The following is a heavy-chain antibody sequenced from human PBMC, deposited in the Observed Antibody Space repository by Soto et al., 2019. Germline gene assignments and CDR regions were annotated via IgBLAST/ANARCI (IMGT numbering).Heavy chain of an antibody. V-gene: IGHV1-69*13. Sequence: SVKVSCKASGGTFSSYTISWVRQAPGQGLEWMGGIIPIFGTANYAQKFQGRVTITADESTSTAYMELSSLRSEDTAVYYCARLGLEYSSSYYFDYWGQGTLVTVSS. D-gene: IGHD6-6*01. CDR3: ARLGLEYSSSYYFDY. CDR2: IIPIFGTA. J-gene: IGHJ4*02. CDR1: GGTFSSYT.